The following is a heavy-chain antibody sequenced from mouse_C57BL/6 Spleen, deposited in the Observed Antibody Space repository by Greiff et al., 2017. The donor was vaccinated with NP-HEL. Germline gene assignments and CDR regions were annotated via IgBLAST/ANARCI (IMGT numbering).Heavy chain of an antibody. V-gene: IGHV10-3*01. CDR3: VRDRAYYSNPWFAY. CDR2: IRSKSSNYAT. CDR1: GFTFNTYA. J-gene: IGHJ3*01. Sequence: EVQGVESGGGLVQPKGSLKLSCAASGFTFNTYAMHWVRQAPGKGLEWVARIRSKSSNYATYYADSVKDRFTISRDDSQSMLYLQMNNLKTEDTAMYYCVRDRAYYSNPWFAYWGQGTLVTVSA. D-gene: IGHD2-5*01.